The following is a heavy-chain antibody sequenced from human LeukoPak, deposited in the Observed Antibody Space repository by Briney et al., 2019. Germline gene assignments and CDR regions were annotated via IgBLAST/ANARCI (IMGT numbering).Heavy chain of an antibody. J-gene: IGHJ6*03. Sequence: GGSLRLSCAVSGFTFSSYSMNWARQAPGKGLEWVSSISSSSSYIYYADSVKGRFTISRDNVKNSLYLQMNSLRAEDTAVYYCARVRGQLNYYYMDVWGKGTTVTVSS. CDR1: GFTFSSYS. CDR2: ISSSSSYI. D-gene: IGHD5-18*01. CDR3: ARVRGQLNYYYMDV. V-gene: IGHV3-21*01.